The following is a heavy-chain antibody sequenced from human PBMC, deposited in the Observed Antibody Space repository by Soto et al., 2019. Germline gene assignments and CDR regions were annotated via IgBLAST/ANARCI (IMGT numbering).Heavy chain of an antibody. J-gene: IGHJ6*02. Sequence: EVQLLESGGTLVQVGGSLRLSCVASGFSFSNYAVTWVRQAPGKGLEWVSAISGSGAGTYYADSVKGRFTISRDNSKNTVHLQMNSLRVEDTAVYHCAKRIKSGSNYLGNAMDVWGQGTTVIVS. CDR2: ISGSGAGT. CDR1: GFSFSNYA. CDR3: AKRIKSGSNYLGNAMDV. V-gene: IGHV3-23*01. D-gene: IGHD1-26*01.